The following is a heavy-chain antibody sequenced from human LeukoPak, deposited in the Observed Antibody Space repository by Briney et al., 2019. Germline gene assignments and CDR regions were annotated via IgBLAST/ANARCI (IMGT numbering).Heavy chain of an antibody. CDR2: ISSSSSYI. CDR3: ARVKWIAAAGTPYYYGMDV. D-gene: IGHD6-13*01. V-gene: IGHV3-21*01. J-gene: IGHJ6*02. Sequence: GGSLRLSCAASGFTFSSYSMNWVRQAPGKGLEWVSSISSSSSYIYYADSVKGRFTISRDNSKNTLYLQMNSLRAEDTAVYYCARVKWIAAAGTPYYYGMDVWGQGTTVTVSS. CDR1: GFTFSSYS.